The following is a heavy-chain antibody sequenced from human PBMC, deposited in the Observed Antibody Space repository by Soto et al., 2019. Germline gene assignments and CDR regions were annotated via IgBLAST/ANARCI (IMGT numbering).Heavy chain of an antibody. CDR1: GFTFSSYA. Sequence: GGSLRLSCAASGFTFSSYAMSWVRQAPGKGLEWVSAISGSGGSTYYADSVKGRFTISRDNSKNTLYLQMNGLRAEDTAVYYCASRSIRGRGGSGIQLWLIWFDPWGQGTLVTVSS. CDR3: ASRSIRGRGGSGIQLWLIWFDP. J-gene: IGHJ5*02. V-gene: IGHV3-23*01. CDR2: ISGSGGST. D-gene: IGHD5-18*01.